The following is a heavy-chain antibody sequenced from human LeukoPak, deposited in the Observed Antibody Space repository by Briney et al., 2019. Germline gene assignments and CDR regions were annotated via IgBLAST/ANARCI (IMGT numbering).Heavy chain of an antibody. D-gene: IGHD5-12*01. CDR2: IIPIFGTA. CDR3: ARNRGFGAYYYYGMDV. J-gene: IGHJ6*04. Sequence: SVKVFCKASGGNFSSYAISWVRQAPGQGLEWMGGIIPIFGTANYAQKFQGRVTITADKSTSTAYMELSSLRSEDTAGYYCARNRGFGAYYYYGMDVWGKGTTVTVTS. V-gene: IGHV1-69*06. CDR1: GGNFSSYA.